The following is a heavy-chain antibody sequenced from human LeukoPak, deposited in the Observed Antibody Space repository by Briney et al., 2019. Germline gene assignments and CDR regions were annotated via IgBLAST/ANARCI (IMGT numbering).Heavy chain of an antibody. CDR2: MNPNNGNT. CDR3: TRGGPVAGTHKYFQH. D-gene: IGHD6-19*01. CDR1: GYTFTSYD. J-gene: IGHJ1*01. Sequence: ASVKVSCKASGYTFTSYDINWVRQATGQGLEWMGWMNPNNGNTDYAQKFRGRVTLTRNTSLSTAYMELSSLRSEDTAVYYCTRGGPVAGTHKYFQHWGQGTLVTVSS. V-gene: IGHV1-8*01.